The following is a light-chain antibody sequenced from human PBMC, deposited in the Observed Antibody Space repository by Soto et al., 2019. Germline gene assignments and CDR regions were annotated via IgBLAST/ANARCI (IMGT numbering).Light chain of an antibody. J-gene: IGLJ1*01. CDR1: RSSIGVGYA. CDR2: GDT. Sequence: QSLLTQPPSVSWAPGQRVTISCTGSRSSIGVGYAVHWYLHLPGTAPKLLIFGDTNRPSGVPDRFSASKSGTSASLAIAGLQAEDEADYYCQSYDSSLSGFYVFGSGTKVTVL. V-gene: IGLV1-40*01. CDR3: QSYDSSLSGFYV.